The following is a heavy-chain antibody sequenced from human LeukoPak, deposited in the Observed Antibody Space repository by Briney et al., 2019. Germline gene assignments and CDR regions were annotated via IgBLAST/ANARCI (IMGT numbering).Heavy chain of an antibody. J-gene: IGHJ6*02. Sequence: GGSLRLSCAASGFTFSSYSMNWVRQAPGKGLEWVSAISGSGGSTYYADSVKGRFTISRDNSKNTLYLQMNSLRAEDTAVYYCAKAFKYYYYGMDVWGQGTTVTVSS. CDR3: AKAFKYYYYGMDV. CDR2: ISGSGGST. V-gene: IGHV3-23*01. CDR1: GFTFSSYS.